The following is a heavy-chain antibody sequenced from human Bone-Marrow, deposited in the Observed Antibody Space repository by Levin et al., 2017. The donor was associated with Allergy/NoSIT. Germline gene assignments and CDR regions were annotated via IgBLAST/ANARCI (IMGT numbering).Heavy chain of an antibody. V-gene: IGHV4-39*07. CDR3: ASHRVRYCSGGSCYSVIGFGYFQH. D-gene: IGHD2-15*01. CDR2: IYYSGST. J-gene: IGHJ1*01. CDR1: GGSISSSSYY. Sequence: PSETLSLTCTVSGGSISSSSYYWGWIRQPPGKGLEWIGSIYYSGSTYYNPSLKSRVTISVDTSKNQFSLKLSSVTAADTAVYYCASHRVRYCSGGSCYSVIGFGYFQHWGQGTLVTVSS.